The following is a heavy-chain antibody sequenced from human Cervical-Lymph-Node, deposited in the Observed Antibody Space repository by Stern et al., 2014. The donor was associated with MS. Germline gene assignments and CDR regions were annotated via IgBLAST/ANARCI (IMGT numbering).Heavy chain of an antibody. CDR2: IGGSGSNK. J-gene: IGHJ4*02. V-gene: IGHV3-23*04. CDR3: AKDLSSSALYYAS. CDR1: GFTFSNYV. D-gene: IGHD3-10*01. Sequence: EVQLEESGGNLVQPGGSLRLSCAASGFTFSNYVMNWVRQAPGKGLEWVSTIGGSGSNKYYADSVKGRFAVSRDNSRNTLYLEMNSLRVEDTALYYCAKDLSSSALYYASWGQGTLVIVSS.